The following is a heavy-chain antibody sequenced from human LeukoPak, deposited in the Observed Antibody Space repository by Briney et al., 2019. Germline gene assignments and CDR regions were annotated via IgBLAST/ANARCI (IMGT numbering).Heavy chain of an antibody. V-gene: IGHV3-23*01. Sequence: SGGSLRLSCAASGFTFSSYATSWVRQAPGKGLEWVSAISGSGGSTYYADSVKGRFTISRDNSKNTLYLQMNSLRAEDMAVYYCAKLSRYDFWSGYMNYWGQGTLVTVSS. J-gene: IGHJ4*02. CDR1: GFTFSSYA. D-gene: IGHD3-3*01. CDR3: AKLSRYDFWSGYMNY. CDR2: ISGSGGST.